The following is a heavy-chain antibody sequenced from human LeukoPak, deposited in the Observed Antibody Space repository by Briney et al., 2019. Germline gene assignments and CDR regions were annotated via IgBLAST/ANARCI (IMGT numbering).Heavy chain of an antibody. Sequence: GGSLRLSCAASGFTFTTYGMSWVRQAPGKGLEWVSAITGSGGSTYYAHSGKGRVTISRDNSKNTLYLQMNSLRAEDTAVYYCAKDAGYSGSYWRPFDYWGQGTLVTVSS. D-gene: IGHD1-26*01. V-gene: IGHV3-23*01. CDR2: ITGSGGST. J-gene: IGHJ4*02. CDR1: GFTFTTYG. CDR3: AKDAGYSGSYWRPFDY.